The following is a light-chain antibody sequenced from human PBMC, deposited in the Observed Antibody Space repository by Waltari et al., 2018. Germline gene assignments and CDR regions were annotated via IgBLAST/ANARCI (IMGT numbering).Light chain of an antibody. CDR1: QSISRN. J-gene: IGKJ2*01. CDR3: QQYNNWRT. Sequence: EVLMTQSPATLSVSPGERATLSCRASQSISRNLAWYQQKPGQAPRLLIYGASTRATGIPARCRGSGSGTEFTLSISSLQSEDFAVYYCQQYNNWRTFGQGTKLEIK. CDR2: GAS. V-gene: IGKV3-15*01.